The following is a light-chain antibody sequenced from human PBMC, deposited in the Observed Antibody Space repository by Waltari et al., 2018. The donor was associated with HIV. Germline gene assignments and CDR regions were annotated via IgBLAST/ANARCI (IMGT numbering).Light chain of an antibody. V-gene: IGKV4-1*01. Sequence: DIVMTQSPNSLAVSLGERATINCKSSQGLLYSSNNKNYLAWYQHKPGQPPKLLIYWASTRESGVPDRFSGSGSGADFTLTISSLQAEDVAVYYCQQYYSTPRTFGQGTKVEIK. CDR2: WAS. J-gene: IGKJ1*01. CDR3: QQYYSTPRT. CDR1: QGLLYSSNNKNY.